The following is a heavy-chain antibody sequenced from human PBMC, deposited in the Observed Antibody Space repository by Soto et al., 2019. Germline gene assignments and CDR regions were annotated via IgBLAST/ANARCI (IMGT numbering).Heavy chain of an antibody. V-gene: IGHV3-23*01. CDR3: AKDPYVGWYCSGGTCPITS. CDR1: GFSFETYG. J-gene: IGHJ5*02. CDR2: ISGSGDNT. Sequence: EVRLLESGGGLVEPGGSLRLSCTGSGFSFETYGMTWVRQAPGKGLEWVSGISGSGDNTYYADSVKGRFTISRDDARKTVYLQLDSLRAEDTATYCCAKDPYVGWYCSGGTCPITSWGQGTLVIVSS. D-gene: IGHD2-15*01.